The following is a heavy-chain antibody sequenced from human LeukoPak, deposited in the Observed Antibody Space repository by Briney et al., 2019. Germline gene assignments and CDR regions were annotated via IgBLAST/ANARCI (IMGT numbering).Heavy chain of an antibody. CDR3: AKGYDFWSGYYDY. CDR2: ISGSGGST. V-gene: IGHV3-23*01. CDR1: GFTFSSYA. Sequence: GGSLRLSCAASGFTFSSYAMSWVRQAPGKGLEWVSAISGSGGSTYYADSVKGRFTVSRDNSKNTLYLQMNSLRAEDTALYYCAKGYDFWSGYYDYWGQGTLVTVSS. D-gene: IGHD3-3*01. J-gene: IGHJ4*02.